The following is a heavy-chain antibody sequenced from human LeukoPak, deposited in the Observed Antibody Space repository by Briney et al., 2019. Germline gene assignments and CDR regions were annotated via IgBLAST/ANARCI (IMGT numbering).Heavy chain of an antibody. D-gene: IGHD2-21*01. V-gene: IGHV3-30*02. CDR2: IWYDGSNK. J-gene: IGHJ4*02. CDR3: AKRRGEDYFDY. Sequence: GGSLRLSCAASGFTFSSYGMHWVRQTPGKGLEWVAFIWYDGSNKYYADSVKGRFTISRDNSKNTLYLQMNSLRAEDMAVYYCAKRRGEDYFDYWGQGSLVTVSS. CDR1: GFTFSSYG.